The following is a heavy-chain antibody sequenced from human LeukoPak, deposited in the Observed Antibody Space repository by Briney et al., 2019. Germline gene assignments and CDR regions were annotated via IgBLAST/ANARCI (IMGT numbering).Heavy chain of an antibody. CDR1: GYNFITYW. D-gene: IGHD2-2*01. Sequence: GESLKISCKGSGYNFITYWIGWVRQTPGKGLEWMGIIYPGDSDTRYSPSFQGQVTISADKSISTAYMQWSSLKASDTGMYYCARGYCSRTSCYRFNYRGQGTLVTVSS. V-gene: IGHV5-51*01. CDR2: IYPGDSDT. J-gene: IGHJ4*02. CDR3: ARGYCSRTSCYRFNY.